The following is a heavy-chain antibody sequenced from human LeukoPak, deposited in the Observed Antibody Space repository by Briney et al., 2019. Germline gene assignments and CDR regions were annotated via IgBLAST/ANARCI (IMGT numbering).Heavy chain of an antibody. CDR2: ISSSSSTI. D-gene: IGHD5-18*01. V-gene: IGHV3-48*01. CDR1: GFTFSSYS. J-gene: IGHJ4*02. Sequence: GGSLRLSCAASGFTFSSYSMNWVRQAPGKGLEWVSYISSSSSTIYYADSVKGRFTISRDNAKNSLYLQMNSLSAADTATYYCAKEIRAYSFGYGVDNWGQGTLVTVSS. CDR3: AKEIRAYSFGYGVDN.